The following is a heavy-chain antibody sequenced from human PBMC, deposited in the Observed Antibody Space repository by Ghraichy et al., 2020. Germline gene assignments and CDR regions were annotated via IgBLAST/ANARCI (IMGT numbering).Heavy chain of an antibody. Sequence: SETLSLTCIVSGGSISSYYCSWIRQPPGKGLEWIGYIFYSGSTNYNPSLKSRVTISVDTSKNQFSLKLSSVTAADTAVYYCASMDIVVIPTAKWAFDIWGQGTMVTVSS. V-gene: IGHV4-59*01. J-gene: IGHJ3*02. CDR3: ASMDIVVIPTAKWAFDI. D-gene: IGHD2-2*03. CDR2: IFYSGST. CDR1: GGSISSYY.